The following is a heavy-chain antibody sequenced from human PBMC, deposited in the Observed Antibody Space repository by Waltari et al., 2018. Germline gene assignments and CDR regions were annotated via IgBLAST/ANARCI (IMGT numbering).Heavy chain of an antibody. Sequence: QVQLVESGGGVVQPGRSLRLSCAASGFTFSSYGMHWVRQAPGKGLEWVAVISYDGSNKYYADSVKCRFTISRDNSKNTLYLQMNSLRAEDTAVYYCAKELYYYDSSGYAFDIWGQGTMVIVSS. CDR1: GFTFSSYG. D-gene: IGHD3-22*01. J-gene: IGHJ3*02. CDR2: ISYDGSNK. V-gene: IGHV3-30*18. CDR3: AKELYYYDSSGYAFDI.